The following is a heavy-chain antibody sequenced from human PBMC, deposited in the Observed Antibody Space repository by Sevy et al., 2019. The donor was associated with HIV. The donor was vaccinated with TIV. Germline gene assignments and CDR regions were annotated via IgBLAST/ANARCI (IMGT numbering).Heavy chain of an antibody. CDR2: IKEDGSLK. D-gene: IGHD3-9*01. V-gene: IGHV3-7*01. CDR3: ARDPDILSGYPSHYFDY. J-gene: IGHJ4*02. CDR1: GFSFSKYW. Sequence: GGSLRLSCAASGFSFSKYWMSWVRQAPGKGLEWVANIKEDGSLKNYSESVKGRFTISRDNAKNLLYLQMNNLRADDTAVSYCARDPDILSGYPSHYFDYWGQGTLVTVSS.